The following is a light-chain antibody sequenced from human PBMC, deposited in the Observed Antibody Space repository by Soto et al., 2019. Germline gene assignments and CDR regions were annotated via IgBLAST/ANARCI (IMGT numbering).Light chain of an antibody. CDR3: QQSYSTPRG. V-gene: IGKV1-39*01. CDR2: AAS. Sequence: DIQMTQSPSSLSASVGDRVTITCRASQSISSYLNWYQQKPGKAPKLLIYAASSLQSGVPSRFSGSGSGTDFALNISSMQPEDFATYYCQQSYSTPRGFGQGTKVDIK. J-gene: IGKJ1*01. CDR1: QSISSY.